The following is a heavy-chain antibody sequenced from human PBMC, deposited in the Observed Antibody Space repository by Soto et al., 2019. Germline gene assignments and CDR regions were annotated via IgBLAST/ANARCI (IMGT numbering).Heavy chain of an antibody. CDR3: ARGGGAYCGGDCSRAFDH. CDR2: IYRGGST. V-gene: IGHV3-53*01. D-gene: IGHD2-21*02. CDR1: GVTVRSYY. J-gene: IGHJ4*02. Sequence: EVQLVESGGGLIQPGGSLSLSCAASGVTVRSYYMSWVRQAPGEGLEWVSVIYRGGSTYYADSVQGRFTISRDNSKNTLSLQMISLTAEDTAVYYCARGGGAYCGGDCSRAFDHWGRGTLVTVSP.